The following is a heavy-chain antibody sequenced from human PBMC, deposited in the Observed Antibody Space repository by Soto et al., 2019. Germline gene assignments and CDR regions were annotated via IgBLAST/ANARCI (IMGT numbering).Heavy chain of an antibody. Sequence: SETLSLTCAVSSGSISSSNWWSWVRQPPGKGLEWIGEIYHSGSTNYNPSLKSRVTVSVDKSKNQFSLKLSSVTAADTAVYYCAARYCSSTSCPFDYWGQGTLVTVSS. CDR1: SGSISSSNW. CDR3: AARYCSSTSCPFDY. V-gene: IGHV4-4*02. CDR2: IYHSGST. D-gene: IGHD2-2*01. J-gene: IGHJ4*02.